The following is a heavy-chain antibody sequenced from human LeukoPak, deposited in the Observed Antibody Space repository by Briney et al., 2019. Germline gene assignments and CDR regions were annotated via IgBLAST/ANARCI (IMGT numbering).Heavy chain of an antibody. CDR3: ARGHGGGTIDY. V-gene: IGHV1-8*03. J-gene: IGHJ4*02. Sequence: MGWMTPNSRNTVYAQKFQCRVTITRNTSISKAYMELSSLRSEDTAVYYCARGHGGGTIDYWGQGTLVTVSS. D-gene: IGHD2-8*01. CDR2: MTPNSRNT.